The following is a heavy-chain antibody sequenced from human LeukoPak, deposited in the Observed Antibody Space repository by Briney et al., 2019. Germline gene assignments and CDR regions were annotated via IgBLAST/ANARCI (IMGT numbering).Heavy chain of an antibody. CDR2: IYYSGGT. Sequence: GSLRLSCAASGFTFSSYAMSWIRQPPGKGLEWIGYIYYSGGTDYNPSLKSRVTISVDTSKNQFSLKLRSVTAADTAVYYCARHVTISGPYDASDIWGQGTMVTVSS. V-gene: IGHV4-59*08. CDR3: ARHVTISGPYDASDI. D-gene: IGHD5-24*01. J-gene: IGHJ3*02. CDR1: GFTFSSYA.